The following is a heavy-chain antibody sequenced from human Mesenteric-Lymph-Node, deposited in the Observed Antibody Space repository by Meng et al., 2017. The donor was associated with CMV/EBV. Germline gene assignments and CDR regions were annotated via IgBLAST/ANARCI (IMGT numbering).Heavy chain of an antibody. CDR1: GGSFSGYY. V-gene: IGHV4-34*01. Sequence: GAGLLNPSGSLSRTCAVYGGSFSGYYWNWIRQSPEKGLEWIGEINHSGSTTYNPSFTSRIIISVDTSTNQISLNMSSVTAADTAVYYCARGSSYDILTGYFDYWGQGALVTVSS. D-gene: IGHD3-9*01. CDR3: ARGSSYDILTGYFDY. CDR2: INHSGST. J-gene: IGHJ4*02.